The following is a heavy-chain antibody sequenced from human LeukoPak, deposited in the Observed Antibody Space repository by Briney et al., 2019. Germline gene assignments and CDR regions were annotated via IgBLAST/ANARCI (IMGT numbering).Heavy chain of an antibody. CDR2: INHSGST. CDR3: ARGYCSGGSCYRTNPIDY. V-gene: IGHV4-34*01. J-gene: IGHJ4*02. D-gene: IGHD2-15*01. Sequence: PSETLSLTCAVYGGSFSGYYWSWIRQPPGKGLEWIGEINHSGSTNYNPPLKSRVTISVDTSKNQFSLKLSSVTAADTAVYYCARGYCSGGSCYRTNPIDYWGQGTLVTVPS. CDR1: GGSFSGYY.